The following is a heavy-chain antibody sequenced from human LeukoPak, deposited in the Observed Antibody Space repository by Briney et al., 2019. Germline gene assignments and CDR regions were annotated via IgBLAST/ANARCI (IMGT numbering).Heavy chain of an antibody. V-gene: IGHV3-11*01. D-gene: IGHD1-26*01. CDR2: ISSSGSTI. J-gene: IGHJ1*01. CDR3: ARAERELLEEYFQH. CDR1: GFTFSDYY. Sequence: GGSLRLSCAASGFTFSDYYMSWILQAPGKELEWVSYISSSGSTIYYADSVKGRFTISRDNAKNSLYLQMNSLRAEDTAVYYCARAERELLEEYFQHWGQGTLVTVSS.